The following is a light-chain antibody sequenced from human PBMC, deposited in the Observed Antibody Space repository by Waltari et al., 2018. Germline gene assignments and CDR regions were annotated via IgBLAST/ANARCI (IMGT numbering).Light chain of an antibody. J-gene: IGKJ2*01. CDR1: QSVSSSY. CDR3: QQYGSSPYT. Sequence: EIVLTQSPGTLSLSPGERATLPCRANQSVSSSYLAWDQQTPGQAPRLLIYVASSRATVIPDRFSGSGSGTDFTLTISILEPEDFAVYYCQQYGSSPYTFGQGTKLEIK. V-gene: IGKV3-20*01. CDR2: VAS.